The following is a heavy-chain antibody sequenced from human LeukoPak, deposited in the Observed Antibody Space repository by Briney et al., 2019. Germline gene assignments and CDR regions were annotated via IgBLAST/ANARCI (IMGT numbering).Heavy chain of an antibody. D-gene: IGHD3-22*01. CDR1: GGSISSGGYY. V-gene: IGHV4-31*03. Sequence: SETLSLTCTVSGGSISSGGYYWSWIRQHPGKGLEWIGYIYYSGSTYYNPSLKSRVTISVDTSKNQFSLKLSSVTAADTVIYYCARENPSGYYNRPIDYWGQGTLVTVSS. CDR3: ARENPSGYYNRPIDY. J-gene: IGHJ4*02. CDR2: IYYSGST.